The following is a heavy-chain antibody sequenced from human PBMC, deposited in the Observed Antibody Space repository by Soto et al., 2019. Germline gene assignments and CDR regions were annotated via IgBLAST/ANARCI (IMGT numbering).Heavy chain of an antibody. J-gene: IGHJ4*02. D-gene: IGHD1-26*01. Sequence: GESLKISCAASGFTFSSYAMSWVRQAPGKGLEWVSAISGSGGSTYYADSVKGRFTISRDNSKNTLYLQMNSLRAEDTAVYYCVRLEYSGSYFGTYWGQGTLVTVSS. CDR3: VRLEYSGSYFGTY. CDR1: GFTFSSYA. V-gene: IGHV3-23*01. CDR2: ISGSGGST.